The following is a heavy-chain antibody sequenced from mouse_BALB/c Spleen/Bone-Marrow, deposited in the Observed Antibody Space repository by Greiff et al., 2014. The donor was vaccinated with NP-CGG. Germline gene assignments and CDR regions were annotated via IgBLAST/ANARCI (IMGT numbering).Heavy chain of an antibody. J-gene: IGHJ4*01. V-gene: IGHV1S81*02. Sequence: VQLQQSGDELVKPGATVKLCMASGFTFTSYWIHWVKQRPGQGPEWIGEINPSNGRTNYNEKFKSKATLTEDKSSSTAYMQLSSLTSEDSAVYYCARDGNYRYAMDYWGQGTSVTVSS. D-gene: IGHD2-1*01. CDR2: INPSNGRT. CDR1: GFTFTSYW. CDR3: ARDGNYRYAMDY.